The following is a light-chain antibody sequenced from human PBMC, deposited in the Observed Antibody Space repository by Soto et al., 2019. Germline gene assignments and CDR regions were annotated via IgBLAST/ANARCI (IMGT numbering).Light chain of an antibody. CDR2: GAS. V-gene: IGKV3-20*01. CDR3: QQYASSSLT. CDR1: QSVTRDS. Sequence: EVVLTLSPATLSLYQGDSATLSCRASQSVTRDSLAWYQQKPGHSPRLLISGASSRATGIPDRFSGSGSGTDFTLTISRLEPEDFTVYYSQQYASSSLTFAGGTKVDIK. J-gene: IGKJ4*01.